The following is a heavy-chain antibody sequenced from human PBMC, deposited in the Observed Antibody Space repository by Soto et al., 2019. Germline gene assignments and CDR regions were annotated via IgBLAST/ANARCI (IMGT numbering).Heavy chain of an antibody. Sequence: ASVKVSCKASGYTFTTYAMHWVRQAPGQRLEWMGWINAGNGNTNYSQRFQGRVTITRDTSASTAYLELTSLRSEDTAVYYCARARYCSGGSCYSEDSFDIWGQGTMVTVSS. V-gene: IGHV1-3*01. J-gene: IGHJ3*02. CDR1: GYTFTTYA. D-gene: IGHD2-15*01. CDR3: ARARYCSGGSCYSEDSFDI. CDR2: INAGNGNT.